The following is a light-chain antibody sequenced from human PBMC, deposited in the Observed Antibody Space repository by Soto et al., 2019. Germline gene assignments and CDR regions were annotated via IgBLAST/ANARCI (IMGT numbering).Light chain of an antibody. V-gene: IGLV2-14*01. CDR3: SSYTSSSTEV. Sequence: QPVLTQPASVSGSPGQSITISCTGTSSDVGHYNYVSWYQQHPGKVPKLMIYEVSNRPSGVSNRFSDSKSGNTASLTISGLQGEDEADYYCSSYTSSSTEVFGTGTKVTVL. J-gene: IGLJ1*01. CDR1: SSDVGHYNY. CDR2: EVS.